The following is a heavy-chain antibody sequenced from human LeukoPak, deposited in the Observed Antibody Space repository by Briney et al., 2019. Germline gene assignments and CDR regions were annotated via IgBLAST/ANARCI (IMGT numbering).Heavy chain of an antibody. D-gene: IGHD3-10*01. CDR3: TIEPKFYYDSGRSRKGYNGMDV. Sequence: GGSLRLSCAASGFTFSFYAMSWVRQAPGKGLEWVSAIRGGGGGTYYADSVKGRFTISRDNSKSTLYLQMNSLKTEDTAVYYCTIEPKFYYDSGRSRKGYNGMDVWGQGTTVTVSS. CDR2: IRGGGGGT. J-gene: IGHJ6*02. V-gene: IGHV3-23*01. CDR1: GFTFSFYA.